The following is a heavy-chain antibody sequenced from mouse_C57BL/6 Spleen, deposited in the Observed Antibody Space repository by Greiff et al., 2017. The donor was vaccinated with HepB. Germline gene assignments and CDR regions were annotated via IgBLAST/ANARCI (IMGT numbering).Heavy chain of an antibody. V-gene: IGHV1-4*01. CDR1: GYTFTSYT. CDR3: ARSRYYGSRPCAY. D-gene: IGHD1-1*01. J-gene: IGHJ3*01. CDR2: INPSSGYT. Sequence: VQLKESGAELARPGASVKMSCKASGYTFTSYTMHWVKQRPGQGLEWIGYINPSSGYTKYNQKFKDKATLTADKSSSTAYMQLSSLTSEDSAVYDCARSRYYGSRPCAYWGQGTLVTVSA.